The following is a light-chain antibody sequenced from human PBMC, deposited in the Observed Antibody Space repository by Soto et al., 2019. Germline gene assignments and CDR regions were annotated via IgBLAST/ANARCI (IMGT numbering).Light chain of an antibody. J-gene: IGKJ1*01. CDR2: DAS. CDR3: QQYTSYSWT. Sequence: DIQMTQSPSTLSSSVGDRATITCRASQSINSRLAWYQQKPGKAPQILIYDASTLKSGVPSRFSASGSGTEFTLIISSLQPDDFATYYCQQYTSYSWTFGQGTKVEI. CDR1: QSINSR. V-gene: IGKV1-5*01.